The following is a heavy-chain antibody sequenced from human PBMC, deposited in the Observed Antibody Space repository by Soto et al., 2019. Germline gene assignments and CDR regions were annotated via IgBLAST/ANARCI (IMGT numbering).Heavy chain of an antibody. CDR3: AKQRLGYCSGSNCHDAFDI. Sequence: GGSLRLSCAASGFTFSSFAMSWVRQAPGKGLEWVSAISSGGGSTYYADSVKGRFTISRDNSKNTLYLQMNSLRAEDTAVYYCAKQRLGYCSGSNCHDAFDIWGQGTMVTVSS. CDR2: ISSGGGST. V-gene: IGHV3-23*01. CDR1: GFTFSSFA. D-gene: IGHD2-15*01. J-gene: IGHJ3*02.